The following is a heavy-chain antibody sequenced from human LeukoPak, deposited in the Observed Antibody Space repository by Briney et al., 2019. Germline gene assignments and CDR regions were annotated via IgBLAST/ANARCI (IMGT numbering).Heavy chain of an antibody. CDR3: ARSVGSGYHDAFDI. V-gene: IGHV1-69*05. CDR2: IIPIFGTA. CDR1: GGTFSSYA. Sequence: SVKVSCKASGGTFSSYAISWVRQAPGQGLEWMGRIIPIFGTANYAQEFQGRVTITTDESTSTAYMELSSLRSEDTAVYYCARSVGSGYHDAFDIWGQGTMVTVSS. J-gene: IGHJ3*02. D-gene: IGHD3-22*01.